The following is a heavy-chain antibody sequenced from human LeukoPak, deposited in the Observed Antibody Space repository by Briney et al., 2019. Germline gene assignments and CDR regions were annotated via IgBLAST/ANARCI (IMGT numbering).Heavy chain of an antibody. CDR3: ATKGGLTPNTLAM. CDR1: GYDFTVYY. CDR2: MDPKSGDT. V-gene: IGHV1-2*02. Sequence: ASVKVSCKASGYDFTVYYMHWVRQAPGQGLEWMGWMDPKSGDTIYAPKFQGRVSMTAETSIATAYMQLTSLAFDDSAIYYCATKGGLTPNTLAMWGPGTIVTVSS. J-gene: IGHJ3*01. D-gene: IGHD2-15*01.